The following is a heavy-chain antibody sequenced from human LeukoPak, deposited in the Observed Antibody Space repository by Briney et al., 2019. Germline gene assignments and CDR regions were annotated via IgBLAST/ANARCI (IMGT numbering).Heavy chain of an antibody. V-gene: IGHV3-30*18. CDR1: GFTFSSYG. Sequence: GSLRLSCAASGFTFSSYGMHWVRQAPGKGLEWVAVISYDGSNKYYADSVKGRFTISRDNSKNTLYLQMNSLGAEDTAVYYCAKDQNIEDAFDIWGQGTMVTVSS. CDR3: AKDQNIEDAFDI. CDR2: ISYDGSNK. D-gene: IGHD1/OR15-1a*01. J-gene: IGHJ3*02.